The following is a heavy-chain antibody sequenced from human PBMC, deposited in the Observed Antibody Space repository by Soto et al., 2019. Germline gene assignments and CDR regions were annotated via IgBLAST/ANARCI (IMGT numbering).Heavy chain of an antibody. CDR3: ARDAAPTLNYPHGMDV. V-gene: IGHV6-1*01. D-gene: IGHD1-7*01. CDR1: GDSVSTNIAA. Sequence: PSQTLSLTCAISGDSVSTNIAAWSWIRQSPSRGLEWLGGTLYRSSKWYNEYAVSVKSRMTINPDTSKNQFSLQLNSVTPEDTAVYYCARDAAPTLNYPHGMDVWGQGTAVTVSS. CDR2: TLYRSSKWYN. J-gene: IGHJ6*02.